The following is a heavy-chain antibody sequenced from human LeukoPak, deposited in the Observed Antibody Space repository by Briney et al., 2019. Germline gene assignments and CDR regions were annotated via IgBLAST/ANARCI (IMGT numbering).Heavy chain of an antibody. CDR1: GGSISSSSYY. Sequence: PSETLSLTCTVSGGSISSSSYYWGWIRQPPGKGPEWIGSIYYSGSTYYNPSLKSRVTISVDTSKNQFSLKLSSVTAADTAVYYCASFLAGYFDYWGQGTLVTVSS. D-gene: IGHD3-9*01. CDR2: IYYSGST. V-gene: IGHV4-39*01. CDR3: ASFLAGYFDY. J-gene: IGHJ4*02.